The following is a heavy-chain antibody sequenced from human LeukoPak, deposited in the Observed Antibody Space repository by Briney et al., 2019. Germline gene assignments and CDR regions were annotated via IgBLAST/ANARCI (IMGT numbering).Heavy chain of an antibody. V-gene: IGHV1-18*01. D-gene: IGHD3-9*01. Sequence: GASVKVSCKTSGYSFTSYGISWVRQAPGQGLEWMGRISPYSGNKIYGQKVQDRVTMTTDTSTTTAYMELRSLRSDDTAVYYCARVWDILTGYYPDYWGQGTLVTVSS. CDR3: ARVWDILTGYYPDY. CDR1: GYSFTSYG. CDR2: ISPYSGNK. J-gene: IGHJ4*02.